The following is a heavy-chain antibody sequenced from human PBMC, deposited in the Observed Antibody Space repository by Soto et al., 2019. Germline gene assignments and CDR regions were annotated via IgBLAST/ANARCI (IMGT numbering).Heavy chain of an antibody. CDR1: GYTFASFG. Sequence: ASVKVSCKASGYTFASFGFSWVRQAPGQGLEWLGWISAYNGNTHYAQKVRDRVTLTTDTSTNTAYMELRSLTSDDTAVYYCARDQESITDRILQYWGQGTRVTVSS. D-gene: IGHD3-10*01. CDR2: ISAYNGNT. J-gene: IGHJ4*02. CDR3: ARDQESITDRILQY. V-gene: IGHV1-18*01.